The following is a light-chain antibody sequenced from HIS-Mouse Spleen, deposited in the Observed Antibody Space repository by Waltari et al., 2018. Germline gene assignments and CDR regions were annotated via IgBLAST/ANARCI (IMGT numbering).Light chain of an antibody. J-gene: IGLJ1*01. CDR1: SSDVGGFYY. Sequence: QSALTQPRSVSGSPGQSVTISCTGTSSDVGGFYYVSWYQQHPGKAPKLMIYDVSKRPSGVRDRFSGSKSGNTASLTISGLQADDEADYYCCSYAGSYTGVFGTGTKVTVL. V-gene: IGLV2-11*01. CDR3: CSYAGSYTGV. CDR2: DVS.